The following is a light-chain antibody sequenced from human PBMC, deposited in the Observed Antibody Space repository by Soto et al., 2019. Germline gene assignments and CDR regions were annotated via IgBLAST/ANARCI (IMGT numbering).Light chain of an antibody. Sequence: QSVLTQPPSVSGAPGQRVTISCTGSSSKIGAVYDVHWYQQIPGTAPKLLIYGNSKRPSGVPDRFSGSKSGTSASLAITGLQAEDEADYYCQSYDSSLSGWVFGGGTKLTVL. CDR2: GNS. V-gene: IGLV1-40*01. CDR3: QSYDSSLSGWV. CDR1: SSKIGAVYD. J-gene: IGLJ2*01.